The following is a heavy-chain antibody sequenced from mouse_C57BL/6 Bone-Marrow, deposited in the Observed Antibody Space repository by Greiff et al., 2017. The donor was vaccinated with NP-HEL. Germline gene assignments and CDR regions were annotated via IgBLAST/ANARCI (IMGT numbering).Heavy chain of an antibody. CDR1: GFTFSSYT. J-gene: IGHJ4*01. Sequence: DVKLVESGGGLVKPGGSLKLSCAASGFTFSSYTLSWVRQTPEKRLEWVATISGGVGNTYYPDSVKGRFTISRDNAKNTLYLQMSSLRSEDTALYYCARHDYGSSQGDAMDYWGQGTSVTVSS. CDR3: ARHDYGSSQGDAMDY. V-gene: IGHV5-9*01. CDR2: ISGGVGNT. D-gene: IGHD1-1*01.